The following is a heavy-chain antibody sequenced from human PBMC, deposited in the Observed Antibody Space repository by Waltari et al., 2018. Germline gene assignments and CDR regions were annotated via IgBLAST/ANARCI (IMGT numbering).Heavy chain of an antibody. Sequence: EVQLVESGGGLIQPGGSLRLSCAASGFTVSSNYMSWVRQAPGKGLEWVSVIYSGGSTYYADSVKGRFTISRDNSKNTLYLQMNSLRAEDTAVYYCALFHEYGDPLGGSPEPDYWGQGTLVTVSS. CDR2: IYSGGST. J-gene: IGHJ4*02. D-gene: IGHD4-17*01. CDR3: ALFHEYGDPLGGSPEPDY. V-gene: IGHV3-53*01. CDR1: GFTVSSNY.